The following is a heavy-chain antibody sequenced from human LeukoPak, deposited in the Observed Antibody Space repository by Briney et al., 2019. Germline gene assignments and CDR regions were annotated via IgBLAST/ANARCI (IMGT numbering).Heavy chain of an antibody. D-gene: IGHD6-13*01. Sequence: GRSLRLSCAASGFTFDDYAMHWVRQAPGKGLEWVSGISWNSGSIGYADSVKGRFTISRDNAKNSLYLQMNSLRAEDMALYYCAKGGASSWPDYWGQGTLVTVSS. CDR3: AKGGASSWPDY. CDR2: ISWNSGSI. CDR1: GFTFDDYA. J-gene: IGHJ4*02. V-gene: IGHV3-9*03.